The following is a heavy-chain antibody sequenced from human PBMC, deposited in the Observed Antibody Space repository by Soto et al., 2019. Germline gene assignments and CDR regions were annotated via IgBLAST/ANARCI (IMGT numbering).Heavy chain of an antibody. D-gene: IGHD6-13*01. V-gene: IGHV1-2*06. CDR2: INPNSGGT. J-gene: IGHJ4*02. Sequence: QVHLVQSGAEVKKPGASVNVSCKASRYTFTAYFLHWVRQAPGRGLVWMGRINPNSGGTNYAQKFQGRVTMTRDTSISTAYMELSSLRSDDTAVYYCAREGADNSSPLDYWGQGTLVTVSS. CDR1: RYTFTAYF. CDR3: AREGADNSSPLDY.